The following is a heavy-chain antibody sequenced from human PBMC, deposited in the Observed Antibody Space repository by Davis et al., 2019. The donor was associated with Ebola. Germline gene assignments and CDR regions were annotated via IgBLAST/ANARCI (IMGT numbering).Heavy chain of an antibody. CDR3: AGPSGSLGY. V-gene: IGHV3-30*03. Sequence: PGGSLRLSCAASGFALTSYGMHWVRQAPGKGLEWVAVISYEGSKYYADSVRGRFTISRDNSKNTLYLQMNSLRAEDTAVYYCAGPSGSLGYWGQGTLVTVSS. D-gene: IGHD3-22*01. J-gene: IGHJ4*02. CDR1: GFALTSYG. CDR2: ISYEGSK.